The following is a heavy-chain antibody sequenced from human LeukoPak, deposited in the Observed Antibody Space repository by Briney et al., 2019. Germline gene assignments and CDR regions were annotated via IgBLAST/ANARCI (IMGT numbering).Heavy chain of an antibody. D-gene: IGHD5-12*01. V-gene: IGHV4-38-2*02. J-gene: IGHJ4*02. CDR3: ARDWDGYSGYDRFDY. CDR2: IYHSGST. CDR1: GYSISSGYY. Sequence: PSETLSLTCTVSGYSISSGYYWGCIRQPPGKGLEWIGSIYHSGSTYYNPSLKSRVTISVDTSKNQFSLKLSSVTAADTAVYYCARDWDGYSGYDRFDYWGQGTLVTVSS.